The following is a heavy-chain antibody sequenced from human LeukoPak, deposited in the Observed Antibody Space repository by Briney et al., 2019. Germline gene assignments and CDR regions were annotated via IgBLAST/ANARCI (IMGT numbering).Heavy chain of an antibody. V-gene: IGHV3-48*04. D-gene: IGHD5-18*01. CDR1: GFTFGSYS. J-gene: IGHJ4*02. CDR2: ISRSSSPI. CDR3: ARVRYNSGYIFDY. Sequence: PGGSLRLSCAASGFTFGSYSMNWVRQAPGKGLQWISYISRSSSPIYYADSVRGRFTISRDNAKNSLFLQMNSLRAEDTAVYYCARVRYNSGYIFDYWGQGVLVTVSS.